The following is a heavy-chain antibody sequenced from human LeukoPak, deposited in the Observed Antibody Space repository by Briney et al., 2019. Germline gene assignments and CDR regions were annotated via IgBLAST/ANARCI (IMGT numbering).Heavy chain of an antibody. Sequence: GGSLRLSCAASGFTFSSYAMSWVRQAPGKGLEWVSYISGSDNTIHYADSVKGRFTISRDNAKNSLHLQMNSLRDEDTAVYFCARGTWLGATYHFDSWGPGTLVTVSS. V-gene: IGHV3-48*02. CDR3: ARGTWLGATYHFDS. CDR2: ISGSDNTI. J-gene: IGHJ4*02. D-gene: IGHD3-22*01. CDR1: GFTFSSYA.